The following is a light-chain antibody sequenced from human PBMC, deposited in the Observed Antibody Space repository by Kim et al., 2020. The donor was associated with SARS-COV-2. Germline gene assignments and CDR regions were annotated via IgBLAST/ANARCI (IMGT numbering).Light chain of an antibody. J-gene: IGKJ4*01. CDR2: DAS. V-gene: IGKV3-11*01. Sequence: ALSLGDRATRACRASQIVSSYLAWYQQKPGQAPWRLIYDASNRATGIPARFSGSASGSDFTLTISSLEPEDFAVYYCQQRSNYLTFGGGTKVDIK. CDR3: QQRSNYLT. CDR1: QIVSSY.